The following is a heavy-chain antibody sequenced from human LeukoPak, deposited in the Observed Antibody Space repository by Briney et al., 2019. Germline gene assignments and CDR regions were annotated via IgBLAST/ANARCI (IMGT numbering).Heavy chain of an antibody. CDR1: GFTFSGYA. V-gene: IGHV3-23*01. CDR3: AKGYLYGSSAYYFDY. J-gene: IGHJ4*02. Sequence: GGSLRLSCAASGFTFSGYAMSWVRQAPGKGLEWVSGISGSGLTTYYADSVKGRFTISRDNSKNTLYLQMNSLRAEDTAVYYCAKGYLYGSSAYYFDYWGQGTLVTVSS. D-gene: IGHD3-22*01. CDR2: ISGSGLTT.